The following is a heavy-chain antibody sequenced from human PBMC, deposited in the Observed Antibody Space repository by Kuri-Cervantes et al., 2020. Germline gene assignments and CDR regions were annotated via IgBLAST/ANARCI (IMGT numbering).Heavy chain of an antibody. D-gene: IGHD2-21*02. CDR3: ARAGGDCGGDCYWWSWFDH. Sequence: GESLKISCAASGFTFSSYAMHWVRQAPGKGLEYVSSISSNGGSTYYGNSVKDRFTISRDNSKNTLHLHVVNLRTDDMAVYYCARAGGDCGGDCYWWSWFDHWGQGTLVTVSS. V-gene: IGHV3-64*01. CDR1: GFTFSSYA. J-gene: IGHJ5*02. CDR2: ISSNGGST.